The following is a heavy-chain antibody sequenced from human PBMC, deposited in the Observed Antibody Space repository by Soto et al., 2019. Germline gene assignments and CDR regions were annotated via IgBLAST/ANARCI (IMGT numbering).Heavy chain of an antibody. V-gene: IGHV3-21*01. J-gene: IGHJ6*02. D-gene: IGHD6-19*01. CDR2: ISSSSSYI. CDR1: GFTFSSYS. Sequence: EVQLVESGGGLVKPGGSLRLSCAASGFTFSSYSMNWVRQAPGKGLEWVSSISSSSSYIYYAVSVKGRFTITRDNAKNSLYLQMNSLRAEDTAVYYCARGYSSGSANYYYYGMDVWGQGTTVTVSS. CDR3: ARGYSSGSANYYYYGMDV.